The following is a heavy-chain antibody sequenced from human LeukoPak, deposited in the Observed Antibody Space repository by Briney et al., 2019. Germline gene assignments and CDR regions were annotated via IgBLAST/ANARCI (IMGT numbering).Heavy chain of an antibody. J-gene: IGHJ4*01. V-gene: IGHV5-51*01. CDR3: ARQAEIAAAGTWYFDY. D-gene: IGHD6-13*01. CDR2: IYPGDSDT. Sequence: WESLKISRKGSGYSFTSYWIGWVRQMPGKGLEWMGIIYPGDSDTRYSPSFQGQVTISADKSISTAYLQWSSLKASDTAMYYCARQAEIAAAGTWYFDYWGHGTPFSVSS. CDR1: GYSFTSYW.